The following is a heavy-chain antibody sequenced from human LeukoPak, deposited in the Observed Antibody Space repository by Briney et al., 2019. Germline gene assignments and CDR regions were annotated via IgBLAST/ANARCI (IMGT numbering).Heavy chain of an antibody. CDR3: ARDRRIGIAVAGGVDP. V-gene: IGHV1-2*06. CDR2: INPNSGGT. CDR1: GYTFTGYY. Sequence: GASVKVSCKTSGYTFTGYYIHWVRQAPGQGLEWMGRINPNSGGTNYAQKFQGRVTMTRDTSISTVYMELSSLRSDDTAVYYCARDRRIGIAVAGGVDPWGQGTLVTVSS. D-gene: IGHD6-19*01. J-gene: IGHJ5*02.